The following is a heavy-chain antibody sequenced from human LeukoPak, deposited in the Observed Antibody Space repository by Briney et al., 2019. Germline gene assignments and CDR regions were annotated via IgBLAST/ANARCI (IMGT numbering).Heavy chain of an antibody. Sequence: GGSLRLSCAASGFTFSSYAMHWVRQAPGKGPEWVAVISYDGSNKYYADSVKGRFTISRDNSKNTLYLQMNSLRAEDTAVYYCARGDPIYDFWSGGDYWGQGSLVTVSS. D-gene: IGHD3-3*01. J-gene: IGHJ4*02. V-gene: IGHV3-30*04. CDR1: GFTFSSYA. CDR3: ARGDPIYDFWSGGDY. CDR2: ISYDGSNK.